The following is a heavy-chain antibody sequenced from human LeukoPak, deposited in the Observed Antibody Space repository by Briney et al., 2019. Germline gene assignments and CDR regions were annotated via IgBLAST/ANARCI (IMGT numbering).Heavy chain of an antibody. CDR3: ARGSGSGSWFDP. J-gene: IGHJ5*02. V-gene: IGHV4-34*01. D-gene: IGHD1-26*01. CDR1: GGSFSGYY. CDR2: INHSGST. Sequence: PSETLSLTCAVYGGSFSGYYWSWIRQPPGKGLEWIGEINHSGSTNYNPSLKSRVTISVDTSKNQFSLKLSSVTAADTAVYYCARGSGSGSWFDPWGQGTLATVSS.